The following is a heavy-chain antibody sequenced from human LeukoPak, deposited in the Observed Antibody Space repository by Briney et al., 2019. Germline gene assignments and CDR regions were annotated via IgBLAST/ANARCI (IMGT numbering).Heavy chain of an antibody. J-gene: IGHJ4*02. CDR1: GESFSGYY. V-gene: IGHV4-34*01. D-gene: IGHD4-17*01. CDR3: ARDLKYNDYVLFDY. Sequence: SETLSLTCAVYGESFSGYYWSWIRQPPGKGLEWIGEINHSGSTNYNPSLKSRVTIAVDTSKNQFSLKLSSVTAEDTAVYYCARDLKYNDYVLFDYWGQGTLVTVSS. CDR2: INHSGST.